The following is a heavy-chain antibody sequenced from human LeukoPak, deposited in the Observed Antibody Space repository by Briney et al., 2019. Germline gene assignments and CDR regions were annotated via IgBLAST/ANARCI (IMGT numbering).Heavy chain of an antibody. D-gene: IGHD5-12*01. J-gene: IGHJ4*02. CDR2: ISSSSSPI. CDR3: AKRSVVASRYFDY. V-gene: IGHV3-48*01. CDR1: GFSFSSYS. Sequence: GGSLRLSCAASGFSFSSYSMNWVRQAPGKGLEWVSYISSSSSPIYYADSVKGRFTISRDNSKNTLYLQMNSLRAEDTGVYYCAKRSVVASRYFDYWGQGTLVTVSS.